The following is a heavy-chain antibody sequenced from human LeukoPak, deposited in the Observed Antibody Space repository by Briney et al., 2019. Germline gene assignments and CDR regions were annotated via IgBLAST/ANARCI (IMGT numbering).Heavy chain of an antibody. Sequence: SETLSLTCTVSVGSISSSSYYWGWIRQPPGKGLEWIGSIYYSGSTYYNPSLKSRVTISVDTSKNQFSLKLSSVTAADTAVYYCARTARFGSSSAYWGQGTLVTISS. CDR2: IYYSGST. D-gene: IGHD6-6*01. V-gene: IGHV4-39*01. CDR1: VGSISSSSYY. CDR3: ARTARFGSSSAY. J-gene: IGHJ4*02.